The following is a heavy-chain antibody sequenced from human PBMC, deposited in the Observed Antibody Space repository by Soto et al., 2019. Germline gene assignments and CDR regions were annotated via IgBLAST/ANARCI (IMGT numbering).Heavy chain of an antibody. V-gene: IGHV3-48*01. J-gene: IGHJ4*02. D-gene: IGHD3-10*01. Sequence: GGSLRLSCAASGFTIRSNYMSWIRQAPGKGLEWVSYISSSSSTIYYADSVKGRFTISRDNAKNLLYLQMNSLRAEDTAVYYCARGESLLWFGELYYFDYWGQGTLVTVSS. CDR1: GFTIRSNY. CDR3: ARGESLLWFGELYYFDY. CDR2: ISSSSSTI.